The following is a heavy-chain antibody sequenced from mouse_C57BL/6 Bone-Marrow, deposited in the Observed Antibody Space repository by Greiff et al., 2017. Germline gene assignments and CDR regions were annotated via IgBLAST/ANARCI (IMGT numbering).Heavy chain of an antibody. CDR3: ARQSRLLRAWFAY. Sequence: EVKLVESGGDLVKPGGSLKLSCAASGFTFSSYGMSWVRPTPDKRLEWVATISSGGSYTYYPDSVKGRFTISRDNAKNTLYLQMSSLKSEDTAMYYCARQSRLLRAWFAYWGQGTLVTVSA. CDR1: GFTFSSYG. J-gene: IGHJ3*01. D-gene: IGHD1-1*01. V-gene: IGHV5-6*01. CDR2: ISSGGSYT.